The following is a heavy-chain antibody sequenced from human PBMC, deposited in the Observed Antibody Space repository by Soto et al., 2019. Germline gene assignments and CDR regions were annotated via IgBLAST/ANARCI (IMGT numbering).Heavy chain of an antibody. CDR3: ARPGGSGWFYFNP. Sequence: SETLSLTCTVSGESMSGTIYYWGWIRQPPGKGLEWIGSIYYSGSTYYNPSLKSRVTISVDTSKNHFSLTLTSVTAAATAVYYCARPGGSGWFYFNPWGRGSRVPFSS. J-gene: IGHJ5*02. D-gene: IGHD6-13*01. V-gene: IGHV4-39*02. CDR2: IYYSGST. CDR1: GESMSGTIYY.